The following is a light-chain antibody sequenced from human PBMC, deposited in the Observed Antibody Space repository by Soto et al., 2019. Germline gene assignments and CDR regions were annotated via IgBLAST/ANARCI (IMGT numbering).Light chain of an antibody. CDR1: QSVSSY. CDR2: DAS. Sequence: EIVLTQSPATLSLSPGERATLSCRASQSVSSYFAWYQQKPGQAPRLLIYDASNKATGIPARFSGSGSGTDFTLTISSLEPAEFAVYYCQQRSNWPPGVTFGPGTKVDSK. J-gene: IGKJ3*01. CDR3: QQRSNWPPGVT. V-gene: IGKV3-11*01.